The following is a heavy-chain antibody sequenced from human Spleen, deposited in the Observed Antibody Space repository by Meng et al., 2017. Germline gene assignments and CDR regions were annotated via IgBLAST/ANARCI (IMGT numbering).Heavy chain of an antibody. D-gene: IGHD3-16*01. V-gene: IGHV3-30*07. J-gene: IGHJ6*02. CDR2: ISYHGSDK. Sequence: GESLKISCVASELNSSSCGMHWVRQAPGKGLEWVTFISYHGSDKNYADSVKGRFTISRDNSKNTLYLQMSSLRAEDTAVYYCARVGAPGIGAYYYGMDVWGQGTLVTVSS. CDR3: ARVGAPGIGAYYYGMDV. CDR1: ELNSSSCG.